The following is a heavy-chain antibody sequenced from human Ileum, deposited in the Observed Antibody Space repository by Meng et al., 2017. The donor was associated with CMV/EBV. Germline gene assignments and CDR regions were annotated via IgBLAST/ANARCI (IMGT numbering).Heavy chain of an antibody. V-gene: IGHV1-18*01. J-gene: IGHJ6*02. CDR1: GYTFSNYG. Sequence: ASVKVSCKTSGYTFSNYGITWVRQAPGQGLEWMGWISADNGSTNYAQKFQGRVIMTTDTSTSTVYMELRSLTSDDTAVYFCARDTDTSGPFTIQHFYGMDVWGQGTTVTVSS. D-gene: IGHD1-1*01. CDR3: ARDTDTSGPFTIQHFYGMDV. CDR2: ISADNGST.